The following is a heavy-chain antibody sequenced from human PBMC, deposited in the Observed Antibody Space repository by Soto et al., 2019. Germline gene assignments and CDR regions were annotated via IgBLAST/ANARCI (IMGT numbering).Heavy chain of an antibody. J-gene: IGHJ4*02. Sequence: GSVEEYFKVSGYTLTELSMHWVRQAPGKGLEWMGGFDPEDGETIYAQKFQGRVTMTEDTSTDTAYMELSSLRSEDTAVYYCATEVRNNLLDYWGQGTLVTVSS. CDR2: FDPEDGET. CDR3: ATEVRNNLLDY. CDR1: GYTLTELS. V-gene: IGHV1-24*01. D-gene: IGHD1-20*01.